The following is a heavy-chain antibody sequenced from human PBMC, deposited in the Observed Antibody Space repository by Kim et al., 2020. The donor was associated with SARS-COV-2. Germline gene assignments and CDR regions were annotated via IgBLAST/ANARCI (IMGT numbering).Heavy chain of an antibody. V-gene: IGHV3-7*01. Sequence: GGSLRLSCVVSGFTFTHYWMSWVRQAPGKGLEWVANINPDESIKYYVDSLKGRFTVSRDNAKNSLFLQMNSLRVEDTAVYYCARVGYSSSSVDYWGQGTLLSVSS. CDR2: INPDESIK. CDR3: ARVGYSSSSVDY. D-gene: IGHD6-6*01. CDR1: GFTFTHYW. J-gene: IGHJ4*02.